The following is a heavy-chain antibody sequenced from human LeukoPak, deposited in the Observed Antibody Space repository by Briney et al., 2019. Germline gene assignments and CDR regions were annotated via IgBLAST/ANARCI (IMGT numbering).Heavy chain of an antibody. CDR2: IYSNGIT. CDR1: GGSIKSYY. Sequence: PSEALSLTCSVSGGSIKSYYWSWIRQPAGKGLEWIGRIYSNGITDYNPSLTSRVSMSVDTSKNQFSLRVGSVTAADTAVYYCARAPLPHGKSCFDHWGQGTLVTVSS. CDR3: ARAPLPHGKSCFDH. J-gene: IGHJ4*02. V-gene: IGHV4-4*07.